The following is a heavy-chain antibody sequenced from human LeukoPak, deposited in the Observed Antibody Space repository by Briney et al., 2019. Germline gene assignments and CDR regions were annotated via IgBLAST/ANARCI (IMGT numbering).Heavy chain of an antibody. J-gene: IGHJ4*02. CDR1: GGSISTYY. V-gene: IGHV4-59*01. CDR2: IYNSGST. Sequence: PSQTLSLTCTVSGGSISTYYWSWIRQPPGKGLEWIGYIYNSGSTNYNPSLKSRVTISVDTSKNQFSLKLSSVTAADTAVYYCARENSNSWYLDYWGQGTLVTVSS. CDR3: ARENSNSWYLDY. D-gene: IGHD6-13*01.